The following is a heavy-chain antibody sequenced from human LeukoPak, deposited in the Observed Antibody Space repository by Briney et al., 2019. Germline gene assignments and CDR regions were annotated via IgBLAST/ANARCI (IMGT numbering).Heavy chain of an antibody. CDR2: IIPIFGTA. Sequence: SVKVSCKASGGTFSSYAISWVRQAPGQGLEWMGGIIPIFGTANYAQKFQGRVTITADESTSTAYMELSSLRSEGTAVYYCARTCSGGSCYYYYYGMDVWGQGTTVTVSS. J-gene: IGHJ6*02. CDR1: GGTFSSYA. CDR3: ARTCSGGSCYYYYYGMDV. D-gene: IGHD2-15*01. V-gene: IGHV1-69*13.